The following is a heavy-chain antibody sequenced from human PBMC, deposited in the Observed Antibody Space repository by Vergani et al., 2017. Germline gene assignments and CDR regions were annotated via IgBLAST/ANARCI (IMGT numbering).Heavy chain of an antibody. CDR2: IKQDGSEK. Sequence: EVQLVESGGGLVQPGGSLRLSCAASGFTFSSYWMSWVRQAPGKGLEWVANIKQDGSEKYYVDSVKGRFTISRDNSKNTLYLQMNSLRAEDTAVYYCAKDKASYYYYYGMDVWGQGTTVTVSS. V-gene: IGHV3-7*01. CDR3: AKDKASYYYYYGMDV. CDR1: GFTFSSYW. J-gene: IGHJ6*02.